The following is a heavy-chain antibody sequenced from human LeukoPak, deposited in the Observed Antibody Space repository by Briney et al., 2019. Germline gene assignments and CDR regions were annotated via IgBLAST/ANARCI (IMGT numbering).Heavy chain of an antibody. Sequence: ASVKVSCKASGYTFTGYYMHWVRQAPGQGLEWMGWINPNSGGTNYAQKFQGRVTMTRDTSISTAYMELSRLRSDDTAVYYCARGELYGSGNENDYWGQGTLVTVSS. CDR1: GYTFTGYY. J-gene: IGHJ4*02. D-gene: IGHD3-10*01. V-gene: IGHV1-2*02. CDR3: ARGELYGSGNENDY. CDR2: INPNSGGT.